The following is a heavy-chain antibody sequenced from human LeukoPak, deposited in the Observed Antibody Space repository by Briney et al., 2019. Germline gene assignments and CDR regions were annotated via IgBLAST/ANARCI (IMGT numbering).Heavy chain of an antibody. Sequence: PLETLSLTCTVSGGSISSGGYYWSWIRQHPGKGLEWIGYIYYSGSTNYNPSLKSRVTISVDTSKNQFSLKLSSVTAADTAVYYCARGVGSGWYFDYWGQGTLVTVSS. CDR3: ARGVGSGWYFDY. CDR1: GGSISSGGYY. J-gene: IGHJ4*02. V-gene: IGHV4-61*08. D-gene: IGHD6-19*01. CDR2: IYYSGST.